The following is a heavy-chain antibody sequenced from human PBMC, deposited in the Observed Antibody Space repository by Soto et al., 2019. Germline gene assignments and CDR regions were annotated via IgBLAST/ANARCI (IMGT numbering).Heavy chain of an antibody. J-gene: IGHJ5*01. Sequence: QAQLVQSGAEVREPGASVKVSCKASGYTFTSYDINWVRQATGQGLEWMGWMNANTGKTGYAQKFQGRVTMTRDTSISTAYMELSSLGSDDTAVYFCAKNVPNIGWFESWGQGTLVTVSS. CDR2: MNANTGKT. CDR1: GYTFTSYD. CDR3: AKNVPNIGWFES. V-gene: IGHV1-8*02.